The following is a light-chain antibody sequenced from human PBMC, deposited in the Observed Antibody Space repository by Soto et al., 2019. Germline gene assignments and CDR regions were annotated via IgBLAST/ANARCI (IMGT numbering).Light chain of an antibody. CDR3: QQYDKWPLT. J-gene: IGKJ3*01. CDR2: GAS. CDR1: QSISTN. V-gene: IGKV3-15*01. Sequence: EIVMTQSPATLSVSPGERASLSCRASQSISTNLAWDQQKPGQAPRLLIYGASTRATGIPARFSGSGSGTEFTLTISSPQSEDFAVYYCQQYDKWPLTFGPGTKVDIE.